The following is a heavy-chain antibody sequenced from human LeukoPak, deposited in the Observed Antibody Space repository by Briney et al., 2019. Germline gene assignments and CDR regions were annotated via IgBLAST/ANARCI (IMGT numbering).Heavy chain of an antibody. CDR2: VYSGDSDT. CDR1: GDSFTNYL. V-gene: IGHV5-51*01. D-gene: IGHD3-3*01. Sequence: KSGESLKISCKWSGDSFTNYLIAWVRQMPGKGMEWMGIVYSGDSDTRYSPSFQGQVTISADTSISTAFLQCSSLRPSDTPMYYWTRIHDFWSNYWRFDAFEIWGQGKMVTVSS. J-gene: IGHJ3*02. CDR3: TRIHDFWSNYWRFDAFEI.